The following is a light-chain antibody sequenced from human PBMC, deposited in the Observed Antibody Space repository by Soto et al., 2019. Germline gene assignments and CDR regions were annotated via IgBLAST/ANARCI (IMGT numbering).Light chain of an antibody. CDR2: DVS. CDR3: CSYAGNYYV. CDR1: SSDVGGYNY. J-gene: IGLJ1*01. Sequence: QSVLTQPRSVSGSPGQSVTISCTATSSDVGGYNYVSWYQQHPGKAPKLMIYDVSKRPSGVPDRFSGSKSGNTASLTISGLQAEDEADYYCCSYAGNYYVFGTGTKLTVL. V-gene: IGLV2-11*01.